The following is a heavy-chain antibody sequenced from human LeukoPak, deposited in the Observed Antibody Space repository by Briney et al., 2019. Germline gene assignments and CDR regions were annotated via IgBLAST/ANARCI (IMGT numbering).Heavy chain of an antibody. CDR1: AFTLRSYG. D-gene: IGHD5-12*01. J-gene: IGHJ5*02. Sequence: GGSLRLSCVGSAFTLRSYGMNWVRQAPGKGPEWVSSISSGSTSKKYADSVKGRFAISRDNANNSLYLQMNSLRAEDTAVYYCASSGPAAWGQGILVIVSS. V-gene: IGHV3-21*01. CDR3: ASSGPAA. CDR2: ISSGSTSK.